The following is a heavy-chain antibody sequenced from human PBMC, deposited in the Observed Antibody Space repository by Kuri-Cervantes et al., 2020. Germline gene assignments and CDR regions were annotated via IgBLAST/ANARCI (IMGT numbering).Heavy chain of an antibody. Sequence: GSLRLSCAVSGDSISGMYWSWIRQSAVKGLEWMGRIYDNENNNYNPSLKSRITMSVDTSRNQFSLKLEPVTAADTAVYYCARGPTTGGGLGLDGWSQGTTVTVSS. CDR2: IYDNENN. CDR3: ARGPTTGGGLGLDG. V-gene: IGHV4-4*07. CDR1: GDSISGMY. J-gene: IGHJ6*02. D-gene: IGHD7-27*01.